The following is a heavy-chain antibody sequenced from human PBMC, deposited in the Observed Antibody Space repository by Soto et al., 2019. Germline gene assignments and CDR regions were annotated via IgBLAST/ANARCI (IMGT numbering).Heavy chain of an antibody. D-gene: IGHD3-16*01. V-gene: IGHV3-74*01. CDR3: ARVIGAGGWWFDP. CDR1: GLRFSTSW. Sequence: EVQLVESGGGLVQPGGSLRLSCAAFGLRFSTSWIYWVRQGPGQGLEWVSRINGDGNITDFADSVKGRFSMSRDNSKNTVYLQMNSLRVEDTAVYYCARVIGAGGWWFDPWGLGTLVTVSS. CDR2: INGDGNIT. J-gene: IGHJ5*02.